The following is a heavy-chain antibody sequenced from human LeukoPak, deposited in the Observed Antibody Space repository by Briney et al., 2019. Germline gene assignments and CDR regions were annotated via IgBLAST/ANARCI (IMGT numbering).Heavy chain of an antibody. CDR1: GFSFSSSG. D-gene: IGHD1-14*01. Sequence: GGSLRLSCAASGFSFSSSGINWVRQAPGKGLEWVSSIGSTGTDRYYADSVKGRFTISRDNAKNSLYLQMNSLRAEDTAVYYCATETIGRHYDYWGQGTLLTASS. J-gene: IGHJ4*02. CDR3: ATETIGRHYDY. V-gene: IGHV3-21*01. CDR2: IGSTGTDR.